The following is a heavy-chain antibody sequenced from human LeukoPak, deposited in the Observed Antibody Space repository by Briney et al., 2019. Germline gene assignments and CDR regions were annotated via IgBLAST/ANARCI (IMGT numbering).Heavy chain of an antibody. Sequence: ASVKVSCKASGYTFTSYGISWVRQAPGQGLEGMGWISAYNGNTNYAQKLQGRVTMTTDTSTSTAYMELRSLRSDDTAVYYCARDLRIAVAGTIYYYYGMDVWGQGTTVTVSS. CDR3: ARDLRIAVAGTIYYYYGMDV. J-gene: IGHJ6*02. CDR1: GYTFTSYG. V-gene: IGHV1-18*01. CDR2: ISAYNGNT. D-gene: IGHD6-19*01.